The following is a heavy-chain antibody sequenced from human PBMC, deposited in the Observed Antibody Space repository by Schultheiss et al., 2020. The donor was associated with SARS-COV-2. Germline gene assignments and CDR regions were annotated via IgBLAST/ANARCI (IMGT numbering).Heavy chain of an antibody. CDR3: ASGNYHDAFDI. CDR1: GFTFSSYA. D-gene: IGHD1-26*01. V-gene: IGHV3-23*01. Sequence: GGSLRLSCAASGFTFSSYAMSWVRQAPGKGLEWVSSISVSGDSKFYADSVKGRFTISRDNAKSSLYLQMNSLRVEDTAVYYCASGNYHDAFDIWGQGTRVTVSS. CDR2: ISVSGDSK. J-gene: IGHJ3*02.